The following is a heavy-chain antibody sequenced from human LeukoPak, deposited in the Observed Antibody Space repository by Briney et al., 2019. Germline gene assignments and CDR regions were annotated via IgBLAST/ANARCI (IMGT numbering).Heavy chain of an antibody. CDR3: ARARRADLRFGEAFRHTKAARAFDI. CDR2: IKQDGSEI. Sequence: GGSLRLSCAASGFTFSSYWMSWVRQAPGKGLEWVANIKQDGSEIYYVDSVKGRFTISRDNAKNSLYLQMNSLRAEDTAVYYCARARRADLRFGEAFRHTKAARAFDIWGQGTMVTVSS. D-gene: IGHD3-10*01. V-gene: IGHV3-7*01. J-gene: IGHJ3*02. CDR1: GFTFSSYW.